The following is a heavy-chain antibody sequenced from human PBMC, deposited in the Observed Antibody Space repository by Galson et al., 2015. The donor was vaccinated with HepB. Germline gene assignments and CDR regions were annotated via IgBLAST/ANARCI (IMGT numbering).Heavy chain of an antibody. Sequence: SLRLSCAASGFTFGDYAMSWFRQAPGKGLEWVGFIRNKAYGGTTEYAASVKGRFTISRDDSKSIAYLQMNSLKTEDTAVYYCSRRKLWFGELLYDYWGQGTLVTVSS. J-gene: IGHJ4*02. V-gene: IGHV3-49*03. CDR2: IRNKAYGGTT. D-gene: IGHD3-10*01. CDR3: SRRKLWFGELLYDY. CDR1: GFTFGDYA.